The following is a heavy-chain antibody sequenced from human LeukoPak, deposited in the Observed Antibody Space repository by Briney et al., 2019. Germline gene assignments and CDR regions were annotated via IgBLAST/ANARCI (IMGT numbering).Heavy chain of an antibody. CDR2: IKQDGSEK. V-gene: IGHV3-7*01. CDR1: GFTFSSYW. D-gene: IGHD2-2*01. J-gene: IGHJ3*02. Sequence: GGSPRLSCAASGFTFSSYWMSWVRQAPGKGLEWVANIKQDGSEKYYVDSVKGRFTISRDNAKNSLYLQMNSLRAEDTAVYYCARVRDIVVVPAARGAFDIWGQGTMVTVSS. CDR3: ARVRDIVVVPAARGAFDI.